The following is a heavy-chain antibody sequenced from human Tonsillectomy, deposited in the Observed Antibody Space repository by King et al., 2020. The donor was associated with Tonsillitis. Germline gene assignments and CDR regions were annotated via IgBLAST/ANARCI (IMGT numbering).Heavy chain of an antibody. V-gene: IGHV4-59*08. D-gene: IGHD3-9*01. CDR2: IYYSGST. CDR1: GGSISSYY. Sequence: QLQESGPGLVKPSETLSPTCTVSGGSISSYYWSWIRQPPGKGLEWIGYIYYSGSTDYNPSLKSRVTISVDTSKNQFSLKLSSVTAADTAVYYCARQDDKGRGWFDHWGQGTLVTVSS. CDR3: ARQDDKGRGWFDH. J-gene: IGHJ5*02.